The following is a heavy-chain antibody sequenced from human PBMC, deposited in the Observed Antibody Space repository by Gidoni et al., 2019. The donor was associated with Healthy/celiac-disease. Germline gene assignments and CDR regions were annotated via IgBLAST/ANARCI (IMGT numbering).Heavy chain of an antibody. CDR3: ARDEYSSGWYVTYYYYYGMDV. J-gene: IGHJ6*02. Sequence: QVQLVESGGGVVQPGRSLRLSCAASGFTFSSYGMHWVRQAPGKGLEWVAVIWYDGSNKYYADSVKGRFTISRDNSKNTLYLQMNSLRAEDTAVYYCARDEYSSGWYVTYYYYYGMDVWGQGTTVTVSS. CDR1: GFTFSSYG. V-gene: IGHV3-33*08. CDR2: IWYDGSNK. D-gene: IGHD6-19*01.